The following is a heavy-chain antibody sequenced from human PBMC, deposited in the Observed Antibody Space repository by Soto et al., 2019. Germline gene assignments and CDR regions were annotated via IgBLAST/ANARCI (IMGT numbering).Heavy chain of an antibody. Sequence: EVQLVESGGGLVKPGGSLRLSCAASGFTFSTYTMNWVRQTPGKGLEWVSSISSGSNYIYYADSLKGRFTISRDNAKNSLYLQMNSLRAEDTAVYYCARDYAKLNPWGQGTLVTVSS. CDR3: ARDYAKLNP. V-gene: IGHV3-21*01. CDR2: ISSGSNYI. D-gene: IGHD2-15*01. J-gene: IGHJ5*02. CDR1: GFTFSTYT.